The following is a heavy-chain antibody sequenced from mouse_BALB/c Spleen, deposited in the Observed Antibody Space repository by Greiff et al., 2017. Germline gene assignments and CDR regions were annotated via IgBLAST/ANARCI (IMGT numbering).Heavy chain of an antibody. J-gene: IGHJ3*01. Sequence: QVQLQQSGPELVKPGASVKMSCKASGYTFTSYYIHWVKQRPGQGLEWIGWIYPGDGSTKYNEKFKGKTTLTADKSSSTAYMLLSSLTSEDSAIYFCARRDYDGGVDAYWGQGTLVTVSA. D-gene: IGHD2-4*01. V-gene: IGHV1S56*01. CDR2: IYPGDGST. CDR3: ARRDYDGGVDAY. CDR1: GYTFTSYY.